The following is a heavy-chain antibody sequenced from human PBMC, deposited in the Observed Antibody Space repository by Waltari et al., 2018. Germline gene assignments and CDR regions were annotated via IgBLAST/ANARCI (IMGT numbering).Heavy chain of an antibody. Sequence: QVQLQQWGAGLLKPSETLSLTCAVYGGSFSGYYWSWIRQPPGKGLEWMGEINHRGSTNYNPSLQSRVTISVDTSKNQFSLKLSSVTAADTAVYYCARLPLYSSSSAAFDIWGQGTMVTVSS. CDR1: GGSFSGYY. CDR3: ARLPLYSSSSAAFDI. D-gene: IGHD6-6*01. V-gene: IGHV4-34*01. CDR2: INHRGST. J-gene: IGHJ3*02.